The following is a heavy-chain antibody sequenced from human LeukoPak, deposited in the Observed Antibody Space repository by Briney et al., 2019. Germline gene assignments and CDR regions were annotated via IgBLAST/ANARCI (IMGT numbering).Heavy chain of an antibody. CDR2: IHHSGNT. V-gene: IGHV4-4*02. Sequence: SETLSLTCAVSGDSIISSNWWSWVRQSPGKGLEWIGQIHHSGNTNYNPSLESRVTISVDKSKNQFSLNLSSVTAADTAVYYCARDLVRAGPMGDDDYWGQGTLVTVSP. D-gene: IGHD3-16*01. J-gene: IGHJ4*02. CDR3: ARDLVRAGPMGDDDY. CDR1: GDSIISSNW.